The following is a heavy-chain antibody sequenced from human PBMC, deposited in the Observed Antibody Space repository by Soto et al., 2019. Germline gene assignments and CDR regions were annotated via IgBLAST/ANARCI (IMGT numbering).Heavy chain of an antibody. J-gene: IGHJ4*02. Sequence: GESLKISCKGSGYSFTTYWIGWVRQMPGKGLEWMGIIYPGDSDTRYSPSFQGQVTMSADKSISTAYLQWRSLKASDTAMYYCARYTEILTGYFDYWGQGTLVTVSS. CDR3: ARYTEILTGYFDY. CDR2: IYPGDSDT. CDR1: GYSFTTYW. V-gene: IGHV5-51*01. D-gene: IGHD3-9*01.